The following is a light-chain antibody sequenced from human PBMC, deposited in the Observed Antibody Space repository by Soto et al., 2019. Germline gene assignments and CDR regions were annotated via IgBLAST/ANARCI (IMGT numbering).Light chain of an antibody. CDR3: GTWDSSLSAXV. CDR1: SSNIGNNY. Sequence: QSVLTQPPSVSAAPGQKVTISCSGSSSNIGNNYVSWYQQLPGTAPKLLIYDNNKRPSGIPDRFSGSKSGTSATLGITGLQTGDEADYYCGTWDSSLSAXVFGTGTKVP. CDR2: DNN. V-gene: IGLV1-51*01. J-gene: IGLJ1*01.